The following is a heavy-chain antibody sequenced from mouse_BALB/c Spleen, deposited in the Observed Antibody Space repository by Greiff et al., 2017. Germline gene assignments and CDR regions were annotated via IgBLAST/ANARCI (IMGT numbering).Heavy chain of an antibody. V-gene: IGHV2-9*02. J-gene: IGHJ3*01. Sequence: VKLVESGPGLVAPSQSLSITCTVSGFSLTSYGVHWVRQPPGKGLEWLGVIWAGGSTNYNSALMSRLSISKDNSKSQVFLKMNSLQTDDTAMYYCARDYDGYSWFAYWGQGTLVTVSA. CDR3: ARDYDGYSWFAY. CDR1: GFSLTSYG. D-gene: IGHD2-3*01. CDR2: IWAGGST.